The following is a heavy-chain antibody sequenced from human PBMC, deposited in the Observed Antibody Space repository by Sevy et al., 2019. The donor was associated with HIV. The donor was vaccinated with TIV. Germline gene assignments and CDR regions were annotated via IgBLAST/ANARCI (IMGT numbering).Heavy chain of an antibody. V-gene: IGHV3-21*05. J-gene: IGHJ4*02. Sequence: PGGSLRLSCAASGFSISTYAMNWVRQAPGKGLEWVSYISSRSTYTNYADSVKGRFTISRDNAKNSLYLQMNSLRTEDTAVYYCARSRTNYADYYFDYWGLGTLVTVSS. CDR3: ARSRTNYADYYFDY. CDR1: GFSISTYA. D-gene: IGHD4-17*01. CDR2: ISSRSTYT.